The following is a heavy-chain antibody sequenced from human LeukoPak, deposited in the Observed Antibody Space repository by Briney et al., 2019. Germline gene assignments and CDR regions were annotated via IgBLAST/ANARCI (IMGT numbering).Heavy chain of an antibody. CDR2: INLSGST. Sequence: SETLSLTCAVYGGSFSGYYWSWIRQPPRKGLEWSGGINLSGSTNYNPSLKSRVTISVDTSKNQFSLKLSSVTAADTAVYYCARGFYGPRQLWGEGTLVTVSS. CDR3: ARGFYGPRQL. CDR1: GGSFSGYY. D-gene: IGHD5-18*01. V-gene: IGHV4-34*01. J-gene: IGHJ4*02.